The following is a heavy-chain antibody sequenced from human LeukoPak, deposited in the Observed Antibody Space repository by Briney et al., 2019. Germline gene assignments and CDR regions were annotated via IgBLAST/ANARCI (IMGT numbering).Heavy chain of an antibody. CDR2: ISYRGNS. CDR3: ARRTTMVRGEYFDF. Sequence: SETLSLTCTVSGGSISSSAYYWGWIRQPPGKGLEWIGSISYRGNSYYNASLKSRVNISVDTARNQFSLKLSSVTAADTAVYYCARRTTMVRGEYFDFWGQGTLVTVSS. D-gene: IGHD3-10*01. J-gene: IGHJ4*02. CDR1: GGSISSSAYY. V-gene: IGHV4-39*01.